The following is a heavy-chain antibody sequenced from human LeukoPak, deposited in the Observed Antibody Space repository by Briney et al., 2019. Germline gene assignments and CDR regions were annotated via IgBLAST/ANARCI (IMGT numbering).Heavy chain of an antibody. V-gene: IGHV1-3*01. D-gene: IGHD3-10*01. CDR2: INAGNGNT. CDR3: ARGVKSEGSDPPRY. J-gene: IGHJ4*02. CDR1: GYTFTSYA. Sequence: ASVKVSCKASGYTFTSYAMHWVRQAPGQRLEWMGWINAGNGNTKYSQKFQGRVTITRDTSASTAYMELSSLRSEDTAVYYCARGVKSEGSDPPRYWGQGTLVTVSS.